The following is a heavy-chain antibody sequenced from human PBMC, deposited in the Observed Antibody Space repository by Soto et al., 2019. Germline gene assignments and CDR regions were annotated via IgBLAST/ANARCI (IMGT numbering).Heavy chain of an antibody. V-gene: IGHV1-69*13. D-gene: IGHD5-12*01. J-gene: IGHJ4*02. CDR1: GGTFSSYA. CDR3: ARDRDGYNYDYFDY. Sequence: SVKVSCKASGGTFSSYAISWVRQAPGQGLEWMGGIIPIFGTANYAQKFQGRVTITADESTSTAYMELSSLRSEDTAVYYCARDRDGYNYDYFDYWGQGTLVTVS. CDR2: IIPIFGTA.